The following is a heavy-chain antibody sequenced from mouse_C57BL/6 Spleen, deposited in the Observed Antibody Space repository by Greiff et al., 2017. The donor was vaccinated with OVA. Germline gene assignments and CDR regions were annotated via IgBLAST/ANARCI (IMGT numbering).Heavy chain of an antibody. CDR2: IYPGSGST. Sequence: QVQLKQPGAELVKPGASVKMSCKASGYTFTSYWITWVKQRPGQGLEWIGDIYPGSGSTNYNEKFKSKATLTVDTSSSTAYMQLSSLTSEDSAVDYCARSLRWTLAFDYWGQGTTLTVSS. J-gene: IGHJ2*01. D-gene: IGHD2-3*01. V-gene: IGHV1-55*01. CDR1: GYTFTSYW. CDR3: ARSLRWTLAFDY.